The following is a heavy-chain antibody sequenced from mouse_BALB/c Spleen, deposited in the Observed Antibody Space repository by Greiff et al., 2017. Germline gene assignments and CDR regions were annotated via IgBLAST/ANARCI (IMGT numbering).Heavy chain of an antibody. CDR3: ARSYDYDYFDY. CDR1: GFTFSSYT. V-gene: IGHV5-12-2*01. D-gene: IGHD2-4*01. Sequence: EVMLVESGGGLVQPGGSLKLSCAASGFTFSSYTMSWVRQTPEKRLEWVAYISNGGGSTYYPDTVKGRFTISRDNAKNTLYLQMSSLKSEDTAMYYCARSYDYDYFDYWGQGTTLTVSS. J-gene: IGHJ2*01. CDR2: ISNGGGST.